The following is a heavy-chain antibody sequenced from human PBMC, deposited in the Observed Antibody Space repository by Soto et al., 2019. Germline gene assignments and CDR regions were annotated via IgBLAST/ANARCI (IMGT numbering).Heavy chain of an antibody. J-gene: IGHJ4*02. V-gene: IGHV3-43*01. CDR1: GFTFDDYT. CDR3: AKDKGGSSAGAFDY. D-gene: IGHD1-26*01. CDR2: ISWDGGST. Sequence: GGSLRLSCAASGFTFDDYTMHWVRQAPGKGLEWVSLISWDGGSTYYADSVKGRFTISRDNSKNSLYLQMNSPRTEDTALYYCAKDKGGSSAGAFDYWGQGTLVTVSS.